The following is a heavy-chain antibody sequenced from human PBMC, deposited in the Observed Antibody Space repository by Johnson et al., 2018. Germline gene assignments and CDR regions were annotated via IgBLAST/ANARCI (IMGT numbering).Heavy chain of an antibody. Sequence: QVQLVQSGAEVKKPGSSVKVSCKASGGTFSSYPISWVRQAPGQGLEWMGGIIPIFGAAKYAHNCQGRLTITADESTSTAYMELSSLRSEDAAVYYCATYYYDSSGDVYYSYGMDVWGQGTTVTVSS. J-gene: IGHJ6*02. D-gene: IGHD3-22*01. V-gene: IGHV1-69*12. CDR1: GGTFSSYP. CDR3: ATYYYDSSGDVYYSYGMDV. CDR2: IIPIFGAA.